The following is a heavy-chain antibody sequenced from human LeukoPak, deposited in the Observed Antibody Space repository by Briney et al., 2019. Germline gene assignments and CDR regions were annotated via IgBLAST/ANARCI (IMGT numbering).Heavy chain of an antibody. V-gene: IGHV3-30-3*01. CDR2: ISYVGSNK. CDR3: ARDIVVVPAAISTHLYHYYYGMDV. CDR1: GFTFSSYA. Sequence: GGSLRLSCAPSGFTFSSYAMHWVRQAPARGREWVAVISYVGSNKYYADSVKGRFTISRDNSKNTLYLQMNSLRAEDTAVYYCARDIVVVPAAISTHLYHYYYGMDVWGQGTTVTVSS. D-gene: IGHD2-2*01. J-gene: IGHJ6*02.